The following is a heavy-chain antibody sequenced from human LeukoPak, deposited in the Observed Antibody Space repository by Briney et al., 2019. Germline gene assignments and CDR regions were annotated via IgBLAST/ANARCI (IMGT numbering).Heavy chain of an antibody. V-gene: IGHV4-4*07. CDR2: IHVSGKT. CDR3: ARDPGLERPGGVSSDY. CDR1: SDPIRHTY. J-gene: IGHJ4*02. D-gene: IGHD1-1*01. Sequence: SETLSLTCTVSSDPIRHTYWNWIRQPAGKGLEWIGRIHVSGKTNYNPSLRVTMSVDASNNQFSLKLSSVPAVDTAVYYCARDPGLERPGGVSSDYWGQGTLVTVSS.